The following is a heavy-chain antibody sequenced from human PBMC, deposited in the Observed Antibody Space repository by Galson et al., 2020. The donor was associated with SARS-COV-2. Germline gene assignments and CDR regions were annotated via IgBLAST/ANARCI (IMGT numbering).Heavy chain of an antibody. J-gene: IGHJ4*02. Sequence: GGSLRLSCAASGFPFSRNAMHWVRQAPGKGLEWVTVISDDGAKKYYAASVKGRFAISRDNSENTLYLQMNSLRADDTAIYYCATERYDNSRGLESWGQGTLVTVSS. CDR1: GFPFSRNA. D-gene: IGHD3-3*01. V-gene: IGHV3-30*09. CDR2: ISDDGAKK. CDR3: ATERYDNSRGLES.